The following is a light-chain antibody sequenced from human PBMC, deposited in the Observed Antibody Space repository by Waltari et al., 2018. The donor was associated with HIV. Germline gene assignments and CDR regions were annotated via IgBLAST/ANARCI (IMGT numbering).Light chain of an antibody. J-gene: IGLJ3*02. CDR2: EVS. CDR1: SSDFGTYNL. CDR3: CSYAGSTNWV. V-gene: IGLV2-23*02. Sequence: QSALTQPASVSGSPGQSITISCTGTSSDFGTYNLFSWYQQRPGKAPKLIISEVSQRPAGVSNHFSGSKSANTASLTISGLQAEDEADYYCCSYAGSTNWVFGGGTKLTVL.